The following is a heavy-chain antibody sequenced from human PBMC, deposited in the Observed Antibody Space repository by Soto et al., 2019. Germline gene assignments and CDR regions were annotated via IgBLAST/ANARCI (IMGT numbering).Heavy chain of an antibody. CDR3: ARDGYDGSGSPYPDY. D-gene: IGHD3-10*01. CDR1: GGSMSEYF. V-gene: IGHV4-59*01. Sequence: SETLSLTCSVSGGSMSEYFWSWIRQSPGKGLEWIGYIYYLGSTDYNPSLKSRVTISVDTSKRQFSLRLTSVTAADTAVYYCARDGYDGSGSPYPDYWGTGTQVTASS. J-gene: IGHJ4*02. CDR2: IYYLGST.